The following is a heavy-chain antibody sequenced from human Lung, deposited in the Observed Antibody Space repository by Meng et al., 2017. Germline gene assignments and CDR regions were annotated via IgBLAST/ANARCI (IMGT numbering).Heavy chain of an antibody. D-gene: IGHD4-11*01. V-gene: IGHV4-34*01. Sequence: AQLQEWVAVLLHPAEPVSLTCVVVGGSCSDYYWSWIRQPPGKVLEWIGEIHHSGSTNYNPSLESRATISVDTSQNNLSLKLSSVTAADSAVYYCARGPTTMAHDFDYWGQGTLVTVSS. CDR2: IHHSGST. J-gene: IGHJ4*02. CDR3: ARGPTTMAHDFDY. CDR1: GGSCSDYY.